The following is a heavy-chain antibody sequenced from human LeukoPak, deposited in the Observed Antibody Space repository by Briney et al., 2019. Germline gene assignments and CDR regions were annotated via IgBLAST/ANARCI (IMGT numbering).Heavy chain of an antibody. CDR3: ARVAVGRYGDYVFDY. CDR2: IYHSGST. J-gene: IGHJ4*02. CDR1: GGSISSGGYS. Sequence: SETLSFTCAASGGSISSGGYSWSWIRQPPGKGLEWIGYIYHSGSTYYNPSLKSRVTISVDRSKNQFSLKLSSVTAADTAVYYCARVAVGRYGDYVFDYWGQGTLVTVSS. D-gene: IGHD4-17*01. V-gene: IGHV4-30-2*01.